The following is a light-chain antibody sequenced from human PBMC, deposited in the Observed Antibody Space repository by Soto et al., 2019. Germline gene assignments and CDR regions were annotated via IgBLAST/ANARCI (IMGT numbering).Light chain of an antibody. V-gene: IGKV1-5*01. CDR3: QQYNSFSPLT. Sequence: DIQMTQSPSTLSASVGDRVTITCRASQSISIWLAWYQRKPGKVPNLLIYDASSLQSGVPSRFSGSGSGTEFTLTISGLQPDDFATYYCQQYNSFSPLTFGQGTKVEIK. J-gene: IGKJ2*01. CDR2: DAS. CDR1: QSISIW.